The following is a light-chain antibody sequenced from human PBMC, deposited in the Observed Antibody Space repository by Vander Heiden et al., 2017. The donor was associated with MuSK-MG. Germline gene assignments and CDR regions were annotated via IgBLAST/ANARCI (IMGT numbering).Light chain of an antibody. Sequence: EIVLTQSPGTLSLSPGERATLSCRASQSVSSSYLAWYQQKPGQAPRLLIYGASSRDTGIPDRFSGSGAGTDFTLTISRREPEDFAVYYCQQYGSSLFGGGTKVEIK. CDR2: GAS. J-gene: IGKJ4*01. V-gene: IGKV3-20*01. CDR3: QQYGSSL. CDR1: QSVSSSY.